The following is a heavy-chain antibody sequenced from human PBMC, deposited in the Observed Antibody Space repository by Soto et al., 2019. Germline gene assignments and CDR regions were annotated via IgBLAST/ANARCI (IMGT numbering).Heavy chain of an antibody. D-gene: IGHD2-21*01. J-gene: IGHJ4*02. V-gene: IGHV1-69*06. CDR2: IIPIYASP. CDR3: AVTVIGSRPSLAH. Sequence: SVKVSCKASGGTFSSNAISWVRQAPGQGLEWMGGIIPIYASPNYAQNFQGRVTVTADKATSTAYLELSRLKFADSAIYYCAVTVIGSRPSLAHWGQGTMVTVSS. CDR1: GGTFSSNA.